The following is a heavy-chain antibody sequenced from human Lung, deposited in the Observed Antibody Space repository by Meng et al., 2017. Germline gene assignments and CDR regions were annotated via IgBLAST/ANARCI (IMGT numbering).Heavy chain of an antibody. CDR3: VRRTYSSGWYFDY. J-gene: IGHJ4*02. CDR1: GGSFSGYY. V-gene: IGHV4-34*02. D-gene: IGHD6-19*01. Sequence: QVQLQLWGSGLLKPSETLSLTCAGYGGSFSGYYWSWIRHPPGKGLEWIGEIIDSGSTNYNPSLKSRVTISVDTSKNQFSLRVTSVTAADRAVYYCVRRTYSSGWYFDYWGQGTLVTVSS. CDR2: IIDSGST.